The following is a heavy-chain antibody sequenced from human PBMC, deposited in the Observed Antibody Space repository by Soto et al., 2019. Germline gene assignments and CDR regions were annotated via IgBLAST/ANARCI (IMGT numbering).Heavy chain of an antibody. CDR2: ISAYNGNT. CDR3: ARDPLGYCSGGSCYLGY. CDR1: GYTFTSYG. D-gene: IGHD2-15*01. J-gene: IGHJ4*02. Sequence: VASVKVSCKASGYTFTSYGISWVRQAPGQGLEWMGWISAYNGNTNYAQKLQGRVTMTTDTSTSTAYMELRSLRSDDTAVYYCARDPLGYCSGGSCYLGYWGQGTLVTVSS. V-gene: IGHV1-18*01.